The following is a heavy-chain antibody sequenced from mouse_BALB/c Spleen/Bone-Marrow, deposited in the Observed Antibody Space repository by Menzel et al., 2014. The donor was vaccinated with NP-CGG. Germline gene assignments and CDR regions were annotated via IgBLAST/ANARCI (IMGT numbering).Heavy chain of an antibody. CDR1: GFTFSNYW. Sequence: EVMLVESGGGLVQPGGSMELSCVASGFTFSNYWMNWVRQSPEKGLEWVAEIRLKSNNSAIYYAESVKGRFTISRDDSKKSVYLQMNSLRTDDTGVYSGTGGGFYFDYWGQGTTLTVSS. CDR3: TGGGFYFDY. V-gene: IGHV6-6*02. CDR2: IRLKSNNSAI. J-gene: IGHJ2*01.